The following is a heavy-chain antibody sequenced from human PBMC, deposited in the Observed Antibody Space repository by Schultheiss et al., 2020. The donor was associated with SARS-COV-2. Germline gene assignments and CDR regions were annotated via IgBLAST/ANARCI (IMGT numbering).Heavy chain of an antibody. D-gene: IGHD4-17*01. CDR3: ARAVTTFLDY. J-gene: IGHJ4*02. CDR1: GFTFSDYY. V-gene: IGHV3-30*14. CDR2: ISYDGSNK. Sequence: GESLKISCVASGFTFSDYYMSWIRQAPGKGLEWVAVISYDGSNKYYADSVKGRFTISRDNSKNTLYLQMNSLRAEDTAVYYCARAVTTFLDYWGQGTLVTVSS.